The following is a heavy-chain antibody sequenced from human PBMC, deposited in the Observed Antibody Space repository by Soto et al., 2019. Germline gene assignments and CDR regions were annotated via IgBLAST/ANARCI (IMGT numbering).Heavy chain of an antibody. Sequence: GASVKVSCKASGYTFTSSGISWARQAPGQGLEWMGWISTYNGNTDYAQKLQGRVTMTTDTSTSTAYMELRSLRSDDTAVYYCARGAGRTELGYWGQGTLVTVSS. CDR2: ISTYNGNT. CDR3: ARGAGRTELGY. J-gene: IGHJ4*01. D-gene: IGHD1-1*01. V-gene: IGHV1-18*01. CDR1: GYTFTSSG.